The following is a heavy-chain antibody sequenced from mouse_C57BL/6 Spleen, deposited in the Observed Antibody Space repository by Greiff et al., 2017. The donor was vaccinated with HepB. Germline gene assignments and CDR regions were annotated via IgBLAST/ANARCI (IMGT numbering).Heavy chain of an antibody. CDR3: ARRASTTVVAPYYDMDY. CDR2: ISSGSSTI. CDR1: GFTFSDYG. D-gene: IGHD1-1*01. Sequence: EVKLVESGGGLVKPGGSLKLSCAASGFTFSDYGMHWVRQAPEKGLEWVAYISSGSSTIYYADTVKGRFTTSRDNAKNTLFLQMTSLRSEDTAMYYCARRASTTVVAPYYDMDYWGQGTSVTVSS. V-gene: IGHV5-17*01. J-gene: IGHJ4*01.